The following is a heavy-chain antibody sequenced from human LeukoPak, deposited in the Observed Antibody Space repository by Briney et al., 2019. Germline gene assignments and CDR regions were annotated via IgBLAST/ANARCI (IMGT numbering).Heavy chain of an antibody. D-gene: IGHD2-15*01. CDR2: ISWDGGST. V-gene: IGHV3-43D*03. CDR1: GFTFDDYA. CDR3: AKDMSRYCSGGSCYPGHY. J-gene: IGHJ4*02. Sequence: GGSLRLSCAASGFTFDDYAMHWVRQAPGKGLEWVSLISWDGGSTYYADSVKGRFTISRDNSKNSLYLQMNGLRAEDTALYYCAKDMSRYCSGGSCYPGHYWGQGTLVTVSS.